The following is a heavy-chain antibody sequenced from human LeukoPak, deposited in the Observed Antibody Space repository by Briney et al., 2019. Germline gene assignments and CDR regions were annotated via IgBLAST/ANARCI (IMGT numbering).Heavy chain of an antibody. CDR3: ARDPGYSGYDWGYYYYYYYMDV. D-gene: IGHD5-12*01. CDR1: GFTFSSYW. Sequence: GGSLRLSCAASGFTFSSYWMSWVRQAPGKGLEWVANIKHDGSEKYYVDSVKGRFTISRDNAKNSLYLQMNSLRAEDTAVYYCARDPGYSGYDWGYYYYYYYMDVWGKGTTVTVSS. V-gene: IGHV3-7*01. CDR2: IKHDGSEK. J-gene: IGHJ6*03.